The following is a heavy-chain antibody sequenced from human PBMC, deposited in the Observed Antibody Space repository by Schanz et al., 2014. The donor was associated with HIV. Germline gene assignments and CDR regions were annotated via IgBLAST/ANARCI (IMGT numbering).Heavy chain of an antibody. J-gene: IGHJ4*02. CDR2: ISESGGRP. D-gene: IGHD3-22*01. V-gene: IGHV3-23*01. Sequence: EVQLLESGGGLEQPGGSLRLSCAASGFNFNNYAMTWVRQAPGKGGDWVPSISESGGRPYYADSVNGRFTISRDNSKNTLYLQMTTLRIDDTAVYYCAKPEYDSRGNSQSHFDYWGQGTLVTVSS. CDR3: AKPEYDSRGNSQSHFDY. CDR1: GFNFNNYA.